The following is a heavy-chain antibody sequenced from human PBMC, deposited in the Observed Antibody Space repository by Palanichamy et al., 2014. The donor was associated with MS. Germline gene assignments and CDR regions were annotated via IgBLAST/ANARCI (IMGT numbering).Heavy chain of an antibody. V-gene: IGHV3-23*01. D-gene: IGHD4-11*01. J-gene: IGHJ5*02. Sequence: EVQLLESGGGLVQPGGSLRPSCAASGFTFNNYALGWVRQAPGKGLEWVSGISGSGGSTYYADSVKGRFTISRDNSKNTLYLQMNSLRADDTAIYYCARDAYGNYVAWFDPWGQGTLVTVSS. CDR1: GFTFNNYA. CDR2: ISGSGGST. CDR3: ARDAYGNYVAWFDP.